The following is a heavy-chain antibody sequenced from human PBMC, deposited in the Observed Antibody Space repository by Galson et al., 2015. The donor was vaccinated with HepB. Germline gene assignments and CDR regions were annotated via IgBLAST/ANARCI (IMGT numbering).Heavy chain of an antibody. CDR2: ITSASNYI. D-gene: IGHD4-17*01. Sequence: SLRLSCAASGFTFSSYSISWVRQAPGKGLEWVSSITSASNYIYYADSVKGRFTISRDDAKNSLYLHMNSLRAEDTAVYYCTRGTVTTPQFDYWGQGTLVTVSS. CDR3: TRGTVTTPQFDY. CDR1: GFTFSSYS. V-gene: IGHV3-21*01. J-gene: IGHJ4*02.